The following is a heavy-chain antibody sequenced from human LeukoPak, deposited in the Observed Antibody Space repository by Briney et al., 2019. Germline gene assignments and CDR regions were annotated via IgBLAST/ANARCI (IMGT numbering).Heavy chain of an antibody. CDR2: IYYSGTT. D-gene: IGHD3-22*01. J-gene: IGHJ4*02. Sequence: SETLSLTCTVSGGSIGTYSWNWIRQPPGKGLEWIGYIYYSGTTNYNPSLKSRVTISVDTSKNQFSLKLSSVTAADTAVYYCASSYDSSGYYPPRLDYWGQGTLVTVSS. V-gene: IGHV4-59*12. CDR1: GGSIGTYS. CDR3: ASSYDSSGYYPPRLDY.